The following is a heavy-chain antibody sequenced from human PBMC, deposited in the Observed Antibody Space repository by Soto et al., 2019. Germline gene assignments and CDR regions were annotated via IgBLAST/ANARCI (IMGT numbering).Heavy chain of an antibody. CDR2: INPSGGSI. Sequence: QVQVVQSGAEVKKPGASVKVSCKASGYTFTTYYIHWVRQAPGQGLEWRGVINPSGGSINYAQKFQGRVTMTRDTSTSTVYMELSSLRSEDTAVYYCARDRGSGVSYYIYFYGMDVWGQGTTVTVSS. V-gene: IGHV1-46*01. CDR3: ARDRGSGVSYYIYFYGMDV. D-gene: IGHD1-26*01. J-gene: IGHJ6*02. CDR1: GYTFTTYY.